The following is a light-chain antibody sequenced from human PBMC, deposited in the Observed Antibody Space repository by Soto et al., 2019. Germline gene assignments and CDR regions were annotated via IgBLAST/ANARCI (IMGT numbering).Light chain of an antibody. V-gene: IGLV2-8*01. Sequence: QSALTQPPSASGSPGQSVTISCTGTKSDIGVYDFVSWYQHHPGKAPRLIIYEVVQRPSGVPDRFSGSKSGNTASLTVSGLQDADEADYFCKSYEGSNTYVFGSRTKVTV. CDR2: EVV. CDR1: KSDIGVYDF. J-gene: IGLJ1*01. CDR3: KSYEGSNTYV.